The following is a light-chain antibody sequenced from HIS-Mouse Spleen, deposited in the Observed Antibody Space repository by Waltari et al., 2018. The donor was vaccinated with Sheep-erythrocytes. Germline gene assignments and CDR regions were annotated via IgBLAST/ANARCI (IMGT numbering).Light chain of an antibody. CDR3: QQSYSTPQFT. CDR2: AAS. CDR1: QSLSSY. V-gene: IGKV1-39*01. J-gene: IGKJ3*01. Sequence: DIQMTQSPSSLSASVGDSMNLTCRASQSLSSYLHWYQQKPGKAPKLLIYAASSLQSGVPSRFSGSGSGTDFTLTISSLQPEDFATYYCQQSYSTPQFTFGPGTKVDIK.